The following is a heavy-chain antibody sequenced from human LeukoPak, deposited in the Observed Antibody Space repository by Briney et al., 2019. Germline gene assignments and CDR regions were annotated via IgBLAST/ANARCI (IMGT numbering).Heavy chain of an antibody. J-gene: IGHJ3*02. CDR1: GFDVSDKF. CDR3: AREMLSYGDALDI. D-gene: IGHD5-18*01. V-gene: IGHV3-53*01. Sequence: GRSLTLSCAASGFDVSDKFMAWVRQAPGKGLEWVSVIYSGVNTYYAASVKGRFTISRDNAKNTLFLQMSSLRAEDTAVYYCAREMLSYGDALDIWGQGTVVTVSS. CDR2: IYSGVNT.